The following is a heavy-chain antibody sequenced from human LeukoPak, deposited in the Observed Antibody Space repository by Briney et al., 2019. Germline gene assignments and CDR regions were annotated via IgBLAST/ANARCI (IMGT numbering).Heavy chain of an antibody. Sequence: GASGKVCCKAVGYTFTDYYMHWVRQAPGQGLEWMGWMNPDSGGTNYAQKFKGRVTMTRDTSIRTAYMELSRLRSDDTAVYYCARDLRNWFDPWGQGTLVTVSS. V-gene: IGHV1-2*02. CDR1: GYTFTDYY. J-gene: IGHJ5*02. CDR2: MNPDSGGT. CDR3: ARDLRNWFDP.